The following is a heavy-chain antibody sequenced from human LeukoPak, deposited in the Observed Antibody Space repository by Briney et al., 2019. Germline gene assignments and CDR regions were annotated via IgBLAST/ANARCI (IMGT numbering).Heavy chain of an antibody. CDR2: INYSGST. D-gene: IGHD2-2*01. V-gene: IGHV4-39*07. CDR1: GGSISSSSYY. J-gene: IGHJ5*02. CDR3: ARSSIDIVVVPAAGLIGWFDP. Sequence: SETLSLTCTVSGGSISSSSYYWGWIRQPPGKGLEWNGSINYSGSTYYNPSLKSRVTISVDTSKNQFSLKLSSVTAADTAVYYCARSSIDIVVVPAAGLIGWFDPWGQGTLVTVSS.